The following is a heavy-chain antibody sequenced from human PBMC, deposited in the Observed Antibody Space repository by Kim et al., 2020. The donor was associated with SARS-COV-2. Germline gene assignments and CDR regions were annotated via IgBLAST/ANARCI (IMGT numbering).Heavy chain of an antibody. D-gene: IGHD6-13*01. CDR2: IYPGDSDT. CDR1: GYSFTSYW. V-gene: IGHV5-51*07. J-gene: IGHJ5*02. CDR3: ARLSSNTAPLRYSSSWYWFDP. Sequence: GESLKISCKGSGYSFTSYWIGWVHQMPGKGLEWMGIIYPGDSDTRYSPSFQGQVTISADKSISTAYLQWSSLKASDTAMYYCARLSSNTAPLRYSSSWYWFDPWGQGTLVTVSS.